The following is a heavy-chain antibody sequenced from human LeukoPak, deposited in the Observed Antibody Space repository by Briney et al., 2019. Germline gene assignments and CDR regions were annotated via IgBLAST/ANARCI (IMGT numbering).Heavy chain of an antibody. D-gene: IGHD4-17*01. J-gene: IGHJ4*02. CDR2: INPSGGST. CDR1: GYTFISYY. V-gene: IGHV1-46*01. Sequence: ASVKVSCKASGYTFISYYMHWVRQAPGQGLEWMGIINPSGGSTSYAQKFQGRVTMTRDTSTSTVYMELSSLKASDTAMYYCARHYGDPRFIDYWGQGTLVTVSS. CDR3: ARHYGDPRFIDY.